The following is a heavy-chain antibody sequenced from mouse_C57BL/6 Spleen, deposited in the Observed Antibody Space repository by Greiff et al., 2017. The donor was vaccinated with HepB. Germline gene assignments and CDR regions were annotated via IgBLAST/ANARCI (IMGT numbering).Heavy chain of an antibody. Sequence: DVMLVESGEGLVKPGGSLKLSCAASGFTFSSYAMSWVRQTPEKRLEWVAYISSGGDYIYYADTVKGRFTISRDNARNTLYLQMSSLKSEDTAMYYCTRDLRSRGFAYWGQGTLVTVSA. CDR1: GFTFSSYA. V-gene: IGHV5-9-1*02. J-gene: IGHJ3*01. D-gene: IGHD1-1*01. CDR3: TRDLRSRGFAY. CDR2: ISSGGDYI.